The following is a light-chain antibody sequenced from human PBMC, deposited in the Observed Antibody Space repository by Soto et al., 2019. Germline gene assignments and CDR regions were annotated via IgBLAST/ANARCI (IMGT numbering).Light chain of an antibody. V-gene: IGLV3-1*01. CDR3: QAWDSSTGV. CDR1: KLGGNY. J-gene: IGLJ2*01. Sequence: SYELTQPPSVSVSPGQTASITCSGDKLGGNYACRYQQKPGQSPVLVIYQDSKRPSGIPERFSGSNSGNTATLTISGTQAMDEADYYCQAWDSSTGVFGGGTKLTVL. CDR2: QDS.